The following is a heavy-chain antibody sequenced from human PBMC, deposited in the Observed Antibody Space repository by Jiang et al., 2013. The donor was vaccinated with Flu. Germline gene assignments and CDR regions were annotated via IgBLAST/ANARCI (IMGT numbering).Heavy chain of an antibody. CDR3: AHRPSGWYYFDY. V-gene: IGHV2-5*01. CDR2: IYWNNDK. Sequence: KPTQTLTLTCTFSGFSLSTSGVGVGWSRQPPGKALEWLALIYWNNDKRYSPSLKSRLTITKDTSKNQVVLTMTNMDPVDTATYYCAHRPSGWYYFDYWGRGNPGPASPQ. CDR1: GFSLSTSGVG. D-gene: IGHD6-19*01. J-gene: IGHJ4*02.